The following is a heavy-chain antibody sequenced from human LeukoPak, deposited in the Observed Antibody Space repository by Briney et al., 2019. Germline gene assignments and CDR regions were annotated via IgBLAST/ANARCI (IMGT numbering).Heavy chain of an antibody. CDR2: ITSSSRYI. D-gene: IGHD5-18*01. Sequence: GGSLRLSCAASGFTFSTYSMNWVRQAPGKGLEWVSSITSSSRYIYYADSVKGRFTISRDNAKNSLYLQMNSLKASDTAMYYCARLRGYKDLGYMDVWGKGTTVTVSS. V-gene: IGHV3-21*04. CDR1: GFTFSTYS. J-gene: IGHJ6*03. CDR3: ARLRGYKDLGYMDV.